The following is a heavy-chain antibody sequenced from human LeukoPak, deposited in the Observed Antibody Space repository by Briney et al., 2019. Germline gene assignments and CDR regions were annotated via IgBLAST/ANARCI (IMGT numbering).Heavy chain of an antibody. CDR1: GFTFSSYA. J-gene: IGHJ6*03. D-gene: IGHD2-8*01. CDR2: ISSSSSYI. CDR3: ARDGGVYPHYYYYMDV. V-gene: IGHV3-21*01. Sequence: GGSLRLSCAASGFTFSSYAMSWVRQAPGKGLEGVSSISSSSSYIYYADSVKGRFTISRDNAKNSLYLQMNSLRAEDTAVYYCARDGGVYPHYYYYMDVWGKGTTVTISS.